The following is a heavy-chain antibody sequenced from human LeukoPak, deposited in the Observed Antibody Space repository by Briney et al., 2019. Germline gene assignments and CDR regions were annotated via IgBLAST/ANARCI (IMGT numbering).Heavy chain of an antibody. J-gene: IGHJ3*01. CDR2: IRSDGSIK. Sequence: GGSLRLSCAASGFTFFTYGMHWVRQAPGKGLEWVAFIRSDGSIKYFADSVKGRFTISRDNSENTLYLQMNSLRAEDTAVYYCARRLYCSGTSCYTGPDAFDVWGQGTVVTVSS. V-gene: IGHV3-30*02. D-gene: IGHD2-2*02. CDR3: ARRLYCSGTSCYTGPDAFDV. CDR1: GFTFFTYG.